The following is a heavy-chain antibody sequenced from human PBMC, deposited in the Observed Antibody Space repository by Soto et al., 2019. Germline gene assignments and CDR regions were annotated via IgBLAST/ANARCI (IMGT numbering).Heavy chain of an antibody. V-gene: IGHV3-74*01. CDR2: IEGDGSST. CDR3: AKEGGRVRGTYPSD. Sequence: EVQLVESGGGLVQPGGSLRLSCAASGFTFSSYWMHWVRQAPGKGLVWVSRIEGDGSSTNYADSVKGRFTISRDNAKNTLYLQMNSLRAEDTAVYYCAKEGGRVRGTYPSDWGQGTLVTVSS. CDR1: GFTFSSYW. J-gene: IGHJ4*02. D-gene: IGHD3-10*01.